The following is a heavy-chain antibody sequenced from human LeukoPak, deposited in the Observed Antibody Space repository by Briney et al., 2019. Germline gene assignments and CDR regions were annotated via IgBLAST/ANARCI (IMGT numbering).Heavy chain of an antibody. CDR1: GFTFSDHY. Sequence: PGGSLRLSCAASGFTFSDHYMDWVRQAPGKGLEWVGRARNKARSYTTDYAASVKGRFTISRDELKNSLYLQMSSLNTEDTAVYYCTRSGATHNGIRDLDHWGRGTLVTVSP. CDR2: ARNKARSYTT. CDR3: TRSGATHNGIRDLDH. D-gene: IGHD2-15*01. V-gene: IGHV3-72*01. J-gene: IGHJ4*02.